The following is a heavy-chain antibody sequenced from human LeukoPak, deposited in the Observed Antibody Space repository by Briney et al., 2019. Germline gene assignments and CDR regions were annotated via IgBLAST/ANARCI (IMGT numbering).Heavy chain of an antibody. J-gene: IGHJ5*02. V-gene: IGHV3-23*01. CDR1: GFIFSSYA. D-gene: IGHD3-10*01. CDR3: AKDPVTMVRGVPHFDP. Sequence: PGVSLRLSCAASGFIFSSYAMSWVRQAPGKGLEWVSAISGSGGSTYYADSVKGRFTISRDNSKNTLYLQMNSLRAEDTAVDYSAKDPVTMVRGVPHFDPWGQGTLVTVSS. CDR2: ISGSGGST.